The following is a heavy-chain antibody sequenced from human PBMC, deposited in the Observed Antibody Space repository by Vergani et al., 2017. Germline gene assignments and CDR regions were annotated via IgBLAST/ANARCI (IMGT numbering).Heavy chain of an antibody. CDR1: GGSFSGYY. J-gene: IGHJ6*02. D-gene: IGHD5-18*01. V-gene: IGHV4-34*01. Sequence: QVQLQQWGAGLLKPSETLSLTCAVYGGSFSGYYCSWIRKPPGKGLEWVGEINHSGSTNYNPSLKSRVTISVDTSKNQFCLKLSSVTAADTAVYYCVRLGMREAQNSYSYGYRVYYGMDVWGQGTTVTVSS. CDR2: INHSGST. CDR3: VRLGMREAQNSYSYGYRVYYGMDV.